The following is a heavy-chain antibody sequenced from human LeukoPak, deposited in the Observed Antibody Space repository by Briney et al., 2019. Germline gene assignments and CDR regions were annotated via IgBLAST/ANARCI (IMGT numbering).Heavy chain of an antibody. V-gene: IGHV3-7*03. J-gene: IGHJ4*02. CDR1: GFTFISYW. Sequence: GGSLRLSCAASGFTFISYWMSWVRQAPGKGLEWVANIKQDGSEKYYVDSVKGRFTISRNNAKNSLYLQMNSLRAEDTAVYYCARLQGSGSYYRLFDYWGQGTLVTVSS. D-gene: IGHD3-10*01. CDR3: ARLQGSGSYYRLFDY. CDR2: IKQDGSEK.